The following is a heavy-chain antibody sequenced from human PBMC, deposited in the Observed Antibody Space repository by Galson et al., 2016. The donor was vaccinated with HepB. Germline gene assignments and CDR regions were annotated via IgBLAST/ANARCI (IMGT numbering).Heavy chain of an antibody. Sequence: SLRPSCAASEFIFSIYNMHWVRQAPGKGLEWVALIWYDESNQYYADSVKGRFTISRDNSKNTLHLQMNNLRAEDTAVYYCARNMDGMDVWGHGTTVTVSS. V-gene: IGHV3-33*01. CDR2: IWYDESNQ. CDR1: EFIFSIYN. CDR3: ARNMDGMDV. J-gene: IGHJ6*02. D-gene: IGHD2/OR15-2a*01.